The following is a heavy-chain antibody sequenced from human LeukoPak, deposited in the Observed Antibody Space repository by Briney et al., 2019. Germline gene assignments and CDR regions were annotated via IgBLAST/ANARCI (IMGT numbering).Heavy chain of an antibody. V-gene: IGHV4-34*01. D-gene: IGHD3-22*01. CDR3: ARGRIAKIVVVHSFSYSMDV. CDR2: INDYTGDS. CDR1: AGSLTDYF. J-gene: IGHJ6*02. Sequence: PSETLSLTCILFAGSLTDYFWTWVRHSPGEGREWIGEINDYTGDSKYNPFLNSRDSISLEKSKNQLSLELRSVTAADTAVYYCARGRIAKIVVVHSFSYSMDVWGQGTTVTVSS.